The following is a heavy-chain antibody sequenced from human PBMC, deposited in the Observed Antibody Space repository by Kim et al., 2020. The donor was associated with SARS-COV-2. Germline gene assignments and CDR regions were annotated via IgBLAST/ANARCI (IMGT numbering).Heavy chain of an antibody. CDR3: ARACGGYWCLDD. CDR2: IHTSGNT. D-gene: IGHD2-21*01. J-gene: IGHJ4*02. CDR1: GVTVSNNY. Sequence: GGSLRLSCAASGVTVSNNYMSWVRQTPGKGLEWVSLIHTSGNTVYADSVKGRFIISRDNSKNTLYLQMNSLRVEDTAVYYCARACGGYWCLDDWGQGTLVTVSS. V-gene: IGHV3-53*01.